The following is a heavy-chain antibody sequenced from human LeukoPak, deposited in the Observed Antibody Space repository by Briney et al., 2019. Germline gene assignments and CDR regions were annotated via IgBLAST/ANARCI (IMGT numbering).Heavy chain of an antibody. CDR2: ISAYNGNT. D-gene: IGHD4-17*01. CDR3: ARDLPVSDYGDYSRSLDWYFDL. Sequence: ASVKVSCKASGYTFTSYGMSWVRQAPGQGLEWMGWISAYNGNTNYAQKLQGRVTMTTDTSTSTAYMELRSLRSDDTAVYYCARDLPVSDYGDYSRSLDWYFDLWGRGTLVTVSS. V-gene: IGHV1-18*01. J-gene: IGHJ2*01. CDR1: GYTFTSYG.